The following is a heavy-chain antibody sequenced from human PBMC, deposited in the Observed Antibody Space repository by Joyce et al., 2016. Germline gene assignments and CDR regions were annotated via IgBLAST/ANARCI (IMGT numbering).Heavy chain of an antibody. Sequence: QVQLVESGGGVVQPGRSLRLSCAASGLTLSNYGVHWGCQAPGKWLEWVAVISYYGIYKYYADSVKGRFTISRDNSKNTVFLEMNSLRTEDTAVYYCAKILTATYSSGWFLDYWGQGTLVTVSS. CDR1: GLTLSNYG. D-gene: IGHD6-25*01. CDR2: ISYYGIYK. V-gene: IGHV3-30*18. CDR3: AKILTATYSSGWFLDY. J-gene: IGHJ4*02.